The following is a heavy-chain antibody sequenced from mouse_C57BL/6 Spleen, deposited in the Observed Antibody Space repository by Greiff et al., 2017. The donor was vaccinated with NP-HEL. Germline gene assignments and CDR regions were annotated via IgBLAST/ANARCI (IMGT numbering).Heavy chain of an antibody. Sequence: EVQVVESGGGLVQPGGSLSLSCAASGFTFTDYYMSWVRQPPGKALEWLGFIRNKANGYTTEYSASVKGRFTISRDNSQSILYLQMNALRAEDSATYYCARSTTVVNYAMDYWGQGTSVTVSS. CDR3: ARSTTVVNYAMDY. J-gene: IGHJ4*01. CDR1: GFTFTDYY. V-gene: IGHV7-3*01. CDR2: IRNKANGYTT. D-gene: IGHD1-1*01.